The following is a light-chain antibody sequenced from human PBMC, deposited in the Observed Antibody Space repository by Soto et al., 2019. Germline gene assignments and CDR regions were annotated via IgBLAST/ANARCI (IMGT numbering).Light chain of an antibody. CDR1: QGTSSY. V-gene: IGKV1-9*01. CDR2: AAS. Sequence: DIQLTQSPSSLSASVGDRVTITCRASQGTSSYLAWYQQKPGNAPKLLIYAASTLQSGVPARFSGSGSGTEFTLTISSLQPEDFATYYCQQLNISPITFGQGTRLEIK. CDR3: QQLNISPIT. J-gene: IGKJ5*01.